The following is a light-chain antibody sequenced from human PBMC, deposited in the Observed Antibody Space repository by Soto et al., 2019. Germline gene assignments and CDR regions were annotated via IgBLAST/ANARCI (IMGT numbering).Light chain of an antibody. J-gene: IGLJ2*01. V-gene: IGLV8-61*01. CDR2: NTN. CDR1: SGSVSTNYY. Sequence: QTVVTQEPSFSVSPGGTVTLTCGLSSGSVSTNYYPSWYQQTPGQTPRTLVYNTNIRSSGVPDRFSGSILGNKAALTITGAQADDESDYYCVLYMGRGISVFGGGTKLTAL. CDR3: VLYMGRGISV.